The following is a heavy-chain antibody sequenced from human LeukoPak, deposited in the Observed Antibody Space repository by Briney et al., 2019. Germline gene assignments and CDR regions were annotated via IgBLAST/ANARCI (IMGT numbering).Heavy chain of an antibody. V-gene: IGHV4-31*03. Sequence: SETLSLTCTVSGGSIISSSYYWGWIRQHPGKGLEWIGYIYYSGSTYYNQSLKSRVTISVDTSKNQFSLKLSSVTAADTAVYYCARGYCSSTSRYTGNLYYFDYWGQGTLVTVSS. CDR1: GGSIISSSYY. D-gene: IGHD2-2*02. CDR3: ARGYCSSTSRYTGNLYYFDY. J-gene: IGHJ4*02. CDR2: IYYSGST.